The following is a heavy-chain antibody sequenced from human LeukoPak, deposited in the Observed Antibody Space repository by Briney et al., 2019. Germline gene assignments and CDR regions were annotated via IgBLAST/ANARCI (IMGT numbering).Heavy chain of an antibody. Sequence: PSETLSLTCTVSGGSISSYYWSWIRQPPGKGLEWIGYIYYSGSTNYNPSLKSRVTISVDTSKNQFSLKLSSVTAADTAVYYCARCYDLWSSYPFDYWGQGTLVTVSS. V-gene: IGHV4-59*01. J-gene: IGHJ4*02. CDR1: GGSISSYY. CDR2: IYYSGST. CDR3: ARCYDLWSSYPFDY. D-gene: IGHD3-3*01.